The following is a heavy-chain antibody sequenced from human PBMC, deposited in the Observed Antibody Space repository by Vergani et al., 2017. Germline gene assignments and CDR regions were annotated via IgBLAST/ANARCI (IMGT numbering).Heavy chain of an antibody. CDR1: GYTFTSYG. V-gene: IGHV1-18*01. D-gene: IGHD2-15*01. Sequence: QVQLVQSGAEVKKPGASVKVSCKASGYTFTSYGISWVRQAPGQGLEWMGWISAYNGNTNYAQKLQGRVTMTTDTSTSTAYMELRRLRSDDTAVYYCARDEATYCSGGSCYPSIDYWGQGTLVTVSS. J-gene: IGHJ4*02. CDR2: ISAYNGNT. CDR3: ARDEATYCSGGSCYPSIDY.